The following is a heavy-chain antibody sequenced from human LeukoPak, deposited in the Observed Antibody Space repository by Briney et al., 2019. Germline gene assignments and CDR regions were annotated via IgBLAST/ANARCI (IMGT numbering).Heavy chain of an antibody. J-gene: IGHJ4*02. CDR3: ARSDFWSGYYNY. Sequence: GGSLRLSCAASGFTFDDYAMHWVRQAPGKGLEWVSGISWNSGSIGYADSVKGRFTISRDNAKNSLYLQMNSLRAEDTAVYYCARSDFWSGYYNYWGQGTLVTVSS. V-gene: IGHV3-9*01. CDR2: ISWNSGSI. D-gene: IGHD3-3*01. CDR1: GFTFDDYA.